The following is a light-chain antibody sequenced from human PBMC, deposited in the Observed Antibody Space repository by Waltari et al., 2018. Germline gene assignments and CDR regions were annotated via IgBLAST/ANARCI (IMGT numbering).Light chain of an antibody. J-gene: IGKJ1*01. CDR2: AAS. V-gene: IGKV3-20*01. Sequence: EIVLTQSPGTLSLSPGERATLSCRASQSISSTYLAWYQQKRGQAPRLLIYAASSRATGIPDRFSGSGSGTDFTLTISRLEPEDFAVYFCQHYGTSGSFGTFSQGTKVEIK. CDR3: QHYGTSGSFGT. CDR1: QSISSTY.